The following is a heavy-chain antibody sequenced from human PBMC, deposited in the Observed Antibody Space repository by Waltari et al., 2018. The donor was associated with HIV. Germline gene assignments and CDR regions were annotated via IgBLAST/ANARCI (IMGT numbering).Heavy chain of an antibody. V-gene: IGHV4-61*02. J-gene: IGHJ2*01. CDR1: GGSITSGDYY. CDR2: VYTSGSA. Sequence: VKPSQTLSLTCTVSGGSITSGDYYWTWIRQPAGKGLEWIGRVYTSGSANYNPSLRSRVTMSLDTSKNQFSLKLTSVTAADTAVYYCARGLDILTGHYHWFLDVWGRGTLVTVSS. D-gene: IGHD3-9*01. CDR3: ARGLDILTGHYHWFLDV.